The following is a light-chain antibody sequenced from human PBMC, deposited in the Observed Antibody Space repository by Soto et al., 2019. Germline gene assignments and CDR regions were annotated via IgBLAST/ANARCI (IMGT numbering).Light chain of an antibody. CDR1: QSVDSTF. Sequence: EIVLTQSPGSLSLSPGGRATLSCRASQSVDSTFFAWYQKKPGQAPRLLIYGASKRATGVPDRFSGSGSGTDFTLTFSRLEPEDFAVYYCQQYMSSVTFGQGTKVEI. J-gene: IGKJ1*01. V-gene: IGKV3-20*01. CDR3: QQYMSSVT. CDR2: GAS.